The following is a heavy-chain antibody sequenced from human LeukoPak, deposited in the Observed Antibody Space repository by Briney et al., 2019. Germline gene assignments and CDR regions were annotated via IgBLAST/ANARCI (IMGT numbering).Heavy chain of an antibody. J-gene: IGHJ6*02. V-gene: IGHV3-48*03. CDR2: ISSSGSTI. D-gene: IGHD3-22*01. Sequence: GGSLRLSCAASGFTVSSYEMNWVRQAPGKGLEWVSYISSSGSTIYYADSVKGRFTISRDNAKNSLYLQMNSLRAEDTAVYYCARDRPGDSSMSYGMDVWGQGTTVTVSS. CDR1: GFTVSSYE. CDR3: ARDRPGDSSMSYGMDV.